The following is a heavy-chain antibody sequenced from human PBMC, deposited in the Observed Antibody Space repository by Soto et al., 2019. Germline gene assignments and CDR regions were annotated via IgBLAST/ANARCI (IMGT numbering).Heavy chain of an antibody. V-gene: IGHV3-23*01. CDR1: GFTFSSYA. CDR2: ISGSGGST. D-gene: IGHD3-22*01. CDR3: AKEGRGYYDSSGYYYY. Sequence: GGSLRLSCAASGFTFSSYAMSWVRQAPGKGLEWVSAISGSGGSTYYADSVKGRFTIPRDNSKNTLYLQMNSLRAEDTAVYYCAKEGRGYYDSSGYYYYWGQGTLVTVSS. J-gene: IGHJ4*02.